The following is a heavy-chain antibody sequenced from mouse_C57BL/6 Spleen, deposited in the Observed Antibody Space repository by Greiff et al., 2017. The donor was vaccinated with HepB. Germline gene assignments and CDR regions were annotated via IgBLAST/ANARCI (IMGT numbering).Heavy chain of an antibody. J-gene: IGHJ4*01. V-gene: IGHV1-82*01. Sequence: VKLQQSGPELVKPGASVKISCKASGYAFSSSWMNWVKQRPGKGLEWIGRIYPGDGDTNYNGKFKGKATLTADKSSSTAYMQLSSLTSEDSAVYFCARDYSLGVYAMDYWGQGTSVTVSS. CDR3: ARDYSLGVYAMDY. CDR2: IYPGDGDT. D-gene: IGHD2-12*01. CDR1: GYAFSSSW.